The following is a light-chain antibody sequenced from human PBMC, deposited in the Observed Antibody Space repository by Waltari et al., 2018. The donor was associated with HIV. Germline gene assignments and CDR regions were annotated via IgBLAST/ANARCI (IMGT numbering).Light chain of an antibody. CDR1: SSDVGGYNY. J-gene: IGLJ2*01. V-gene: IGLV2-8*01. Sequence: QSALTQPPSASGSPGQSVTISCTGTSSDVGGYNYVSWYQQHPGKAPKLMIYEVSKRPSGVPDLFSGSNSGNTASLTVSGLQAEDEADYYCSSYAGSNNVVFGGGTKLTVL. CDR2: EVS. CDR3: SSYAGSNNVV.